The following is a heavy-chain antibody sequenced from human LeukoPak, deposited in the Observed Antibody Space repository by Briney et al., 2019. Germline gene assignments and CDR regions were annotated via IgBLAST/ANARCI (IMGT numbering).Heavy chain of an antibody. CDR2: ISNNGEDT. CDR1: GFTFITYA. Sequence: AGGSLRLSCVASGFTFITYAFHWVRQAPGKGPEYVSAISNNGEDTYYADSVKGRFTISRDNSKNTLYLQMGSLRAGDMAVYYCVRGGGVVAGTYDYWGQGTLVTVSS. V-gene: IGHV3-64*02. J-gene: IGHJ4*02. D-gene: IGHD6-19*01. CDR3: VRGGGVVAGTYDY.